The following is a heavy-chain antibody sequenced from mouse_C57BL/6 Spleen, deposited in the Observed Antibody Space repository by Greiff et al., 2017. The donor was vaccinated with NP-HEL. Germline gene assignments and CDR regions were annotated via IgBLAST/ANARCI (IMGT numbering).Heavy chain of an antibody. J-gene: IGHJ4*01. CDR3: ARERLLHAMDY. CDR2: IDPSDSET. V-gene: IGHV1-52*01. D-gene: IGHD2-3*01. CDR1: GYTFTSYW. Sequence: VQLQQPGAELVRPGSSVKLSCKASGYTFTSYWMHWVKQRPIQGLEWIGNIDPSDSETHYNQKFKDKATLTVDKSSSTAYMQLSSLTSEDSAVYYCARERLLHAMDYWGQGTSVTVSS.